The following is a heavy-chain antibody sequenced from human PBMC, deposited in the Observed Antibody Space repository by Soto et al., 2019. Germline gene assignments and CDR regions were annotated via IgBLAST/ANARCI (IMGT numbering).Heavy chain of an antibody. Sequence: QVQLQESGPGLVKPSQTLSLTCTVSGGSISSGGYYWSWIRQHPGKGLEWIGYIYYSGSTYYHPSLKGRVTISVDTSKNQFSLKLSSVTAADTAVYYCARAGGTYYYDSSGPGGFDYWGQGTLVTVSS. CDR3: ARAGGTYYYDSSGPGGFDY. J-gene: IGHJ4*02. V-gene: IGHV4-31*03. D-gene: IGHD3-22*01. CDR1: GGSISSGGYY. CDR2: IYYSGST.